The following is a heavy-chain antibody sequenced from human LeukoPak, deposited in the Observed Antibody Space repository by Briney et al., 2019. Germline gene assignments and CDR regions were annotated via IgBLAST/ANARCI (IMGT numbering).Heavy chain of an antibody. CDR2: IIPIFGTA. CDR3: ARVTGYMIEDYFDY. CDR1: GGTFSSYA. V-gene: IGHV1-69*13. D-gene: IGHD3-22*01. Sequence: ASVKVSCKASGGTFSSYAISWVRQAPGQGLEWMGGIIPIFGTANYAQKFQGRVTITADESTSTAYMELSSLRSEDTAVYYCARVTGYMIEDYFDYWGQGTLVTVSS. J-gene: IGHJ4*02.